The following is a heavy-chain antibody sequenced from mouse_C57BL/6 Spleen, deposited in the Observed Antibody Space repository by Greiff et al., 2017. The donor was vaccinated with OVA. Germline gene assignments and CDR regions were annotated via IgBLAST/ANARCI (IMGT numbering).Heavy chain of an antibody. CDR3: ARDYYYGSSYVGFLDY. J-gene: IGHJ2*01. D-gene: IGHD1-1*01. Sequence: QVQLKQSGPELVKPGASVKISCKASGYAFRSSWMNWVKQRPGKGLEWIGRIYPGDGDTNYNGKFKGKATLTADKSSSTAYMQLSNLTYEDSAVYFCARDYYYGSSYVGFLDYWGQGTTLTVSS. CDR2: IYPGDGDT. V-gene: IGHV1-82*01. CDR1: GYAFRSSW.